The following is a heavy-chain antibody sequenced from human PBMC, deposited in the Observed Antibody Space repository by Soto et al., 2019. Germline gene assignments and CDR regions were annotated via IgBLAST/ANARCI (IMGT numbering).Heavy chain of an antibody. Sequence: GGSLRLSCAASVFTFSSYAMSWVRQAPGKGLEWVSAISGSGGSAYYADSVKGRFTISRDNSKNTLYLQMNSLRAEDTAVYYCAKESSPVGSYYSWGQGTLVTVSS. V-gene: IGHV3-23*01. CDR2: ISGSGGSA. D-gene: IGHD1-26*01. CDR1: VFTFSSYA. CDR3: AKESSPVGSYYS. J-gene: IGHJ5*02.